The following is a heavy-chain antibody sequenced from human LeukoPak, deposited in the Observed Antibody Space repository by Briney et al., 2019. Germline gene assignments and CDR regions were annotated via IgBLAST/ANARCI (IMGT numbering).Heavy chain of an antibody. Sequence: GASVKVSCKAFGYTFTGYWMHWVRQAPGQGPEWMGVISPSGGSTIYAQKFKGRVTLTRDMSTSTDYLELSSLRSEDTAVYYCARDLIVVDLRLFDYWGQGTLVTVSS. V-gene: IGHV1-46*01. CDR2: ISPSGGST. J-gene: IGHJ4*02. D-gene: IGHD3-22*01. CDR3: ARDLIVVDLRLFDY. CDR1: GYTFTGYW.